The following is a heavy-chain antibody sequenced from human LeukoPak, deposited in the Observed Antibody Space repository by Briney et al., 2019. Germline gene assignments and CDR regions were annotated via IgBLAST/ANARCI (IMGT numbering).Heavy chain of an antibody. V-gene: IGHV3-30-3*01. CDR3: AYSSSSEAAFDY. J-gene: IGHJ4*02. Sequence: GGSLGLSCAASGFTFSSYAMHWVRQAPGKGLEWVAVISYDGSNKYYADSVKGRFTISRDNSKNTLYLQMNSLRAEDTAVYYCAYSSSSEAAFDYWGQGTLVAVSS. CDR2: ISYDGSNK. CDR1: GFTFSSYA. D-gene: IGHD6-6*01.